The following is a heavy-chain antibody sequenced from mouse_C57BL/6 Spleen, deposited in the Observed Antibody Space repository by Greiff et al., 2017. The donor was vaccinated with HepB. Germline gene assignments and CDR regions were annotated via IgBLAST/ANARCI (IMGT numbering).Heavy chain of an antibody. J-gene: IGHJ4*01. V-gene: IGHV1-64*01. Sequence: QVQLKQPGAELVKPGASVKLSCKASGYTFTSYWMHWVKQRPGQGLEWIGMIHPNSGSTNYNEKFKSKATLTVDKSSSTAYMQLSSLTSEDSAVYYCAREGYDYDGYYAMDYWGQGTSVTVSS. CDR1: GYTFTSYW. CDR3: AREGYDYDGYYAMDY. D-gene: IGHD2-4*01. CDR2: IHPNSGST.